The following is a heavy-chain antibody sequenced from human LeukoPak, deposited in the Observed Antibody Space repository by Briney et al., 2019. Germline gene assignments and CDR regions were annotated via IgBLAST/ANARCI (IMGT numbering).Heavy chain of an antibody. CDR2: IYYSGST. J-gene: IGHJ4*02. Sequence: SQTLSLTCTVSGDSISSGDYYWSWIRQPPGKGLEWIGYIYYSGSTYYNPSLKSRVTISVDTSKNQFSLKLSSVTAADTAVYYCARAPGRYDMRNFDYWGQGTLVTVSS. CDR3: ARAPGRYDMRNFDY. D-gene: IGHD3-9*01. V-gene: IGHV4-30-4*01. CDR1: GDSISSGDYY.